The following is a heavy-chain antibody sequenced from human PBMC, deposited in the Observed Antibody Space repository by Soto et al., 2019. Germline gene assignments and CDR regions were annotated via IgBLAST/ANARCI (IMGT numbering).Heavy chain of an antibody. D-gene: IGHD6-19*01. CDR1: GFTFSADA. CDR3: AKGGTSSGPYYYGMDV. CDR2: ISGGGGDT. J-gene: IGHJ6*02. Sequence: EVQLLESGGGLVQPGGSLRLSCAASGFTFSADAMTWVRQAPGKGLQWVSAISGGGGDTYYADSVKGRFTISRDNSKNTLYRQMHSLRAEDTAVYYCAKGGTSSGPYYYGMDVWGQGTTVTVSS. V-gene: IGHV3-23*01.